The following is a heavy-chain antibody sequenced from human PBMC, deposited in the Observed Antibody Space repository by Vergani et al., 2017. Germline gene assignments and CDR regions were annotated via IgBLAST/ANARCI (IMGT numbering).Heavy chain of an antibody. D-gene: IGHD4-17*01. CDR1: GYTLSDHY. V-gene: IGHV1-69-2*01. J-gene: IGHJ6*02. Sequence: EVQLVQSGAEVKKPGATMNISCKVSGYTLSDHYMHWVKQAPGKGLEWMGLVDPEDGETIYAEKFKGRVTIAADTSTDTAHLELSSLRSEDTAVYYCATPQTVTTGGMEVWGQGTTVIVSS. CDR2: VDPEDGET. CDR3: ATPQTVTTGGMEV.